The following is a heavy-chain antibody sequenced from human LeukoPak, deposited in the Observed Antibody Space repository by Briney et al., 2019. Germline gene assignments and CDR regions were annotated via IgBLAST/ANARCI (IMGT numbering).Heavy chain of an antibody. J-gene: IGHJ6*02. Sequence: PGGSLRLSCAASGFIVSSNYISWVRQAPGKGLEWVSVIYSGGSTYYADSVKGRFTISRDNSKNTVYLQMNSLRAEDTAVYYCARHTTAVLRGARGMDVWGQGSTVTVSS. D-gene: IGHD3-10*01. CDR1: GFIVSSNY. CDR2: IYSGGST. V-gene: IGHV3-53*01. CDR3: ARHTTAVLRGARGMDV.